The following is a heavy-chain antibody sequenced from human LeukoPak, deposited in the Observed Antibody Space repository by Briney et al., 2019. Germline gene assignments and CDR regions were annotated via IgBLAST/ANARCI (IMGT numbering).Heavy chain of an antibody. J-gene: IGHJ4*02. D-gene: IGHD5-24*01. CDR1: GGSISSSSYY. CDR3: ARDGYNYNFDY. V-gene: IGHV4-39*07. CDR2: IYYSGST. Sequence: SETLSLTYTVSGGSISSSSYYWGWIRQPPGKGLEWIGSIYYSGSTYYNPSLKSRVTISVDTSKNQFSLKLSSVTAADTAVYYCARDGYNYNFDYWGQGTLVTVSS.